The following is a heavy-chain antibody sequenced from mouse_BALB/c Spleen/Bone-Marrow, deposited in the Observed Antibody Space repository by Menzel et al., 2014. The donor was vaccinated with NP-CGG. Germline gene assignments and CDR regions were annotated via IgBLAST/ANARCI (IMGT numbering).Heavy chain of an antibody. CDR2: IDPANDNT. D-gene: IGHD4-1*01. V-gene: IGHV14-3*02. J-gene: IGHJ2*01. CDR1: GFNIKDTY. CDR3: SPLSGTFDY. Sequence: AHVKQSGAELVKPGASVKLSCTASGFNIKDTYMHWVKQRPEQGLEWIGRIDPANDNTQYDPKFQDKATITADTSSNTAYLQLSSLTSEDTAVYYCSPLSGTFDYWGQCTTLTVSS.